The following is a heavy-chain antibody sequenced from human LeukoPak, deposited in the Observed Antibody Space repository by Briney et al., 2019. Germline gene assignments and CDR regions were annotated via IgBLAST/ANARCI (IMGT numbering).Heavy chain of an antibody. Sequence: VASVKVSCKVSGYTLTELSMHWVRQAPGKGLEWMGGFDPEDGETIYAQKFQGRVTMTEDTSTDTAYMELSSLRSEDTAVYYCATDLRRNDYGDYGRHAFDIWGQGTMVTVSS. V-gene: IGHV1-24*01. J-gene: IGHJ3*02. D-gene: IGHD4-17*01. CDR3: ATDLRRNDYGDYGRHAFDI. CDR1: GYTLTELS. CDR2: FDPEDGET.